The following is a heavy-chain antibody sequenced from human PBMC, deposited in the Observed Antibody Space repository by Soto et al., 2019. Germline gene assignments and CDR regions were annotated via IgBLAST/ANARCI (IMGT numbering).Heavy chain of an antibody. D-gene: IGHD3-10*01. CDR1: GYSFTSYW. Sequence: GESLKISCNVSGYSFTSYWIGWVRQMPGKGLECMGIIYPGDSDTRYSPSFQGQVTISADKSISTAYLQWSSLKASDTAMYYCAGGGVRGVITRTRDYYGMDVWGQGTTVTVSS. CDR2: IYPGDSDT. J-gene: IGHJ6*02. V-gene: IGHV5-51*01. CDR3: AGGGVRGVITRTRDYYGMDV.